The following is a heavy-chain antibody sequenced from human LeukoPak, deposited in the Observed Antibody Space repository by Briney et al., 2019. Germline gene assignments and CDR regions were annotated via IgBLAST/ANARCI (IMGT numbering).Heavy chain of an antibody. V-gene: IGHV1-24*01. Sequence: ASVKGSCKVSGYTPTELSMHWVRQAPGNGLEWMGRIDPEDGETIYAQKFQGRVTMTEDTSTDTTYMELSSLRSEDTAVYYCAALREENGIDLWGPGNPVTVSS. J-gene: IGHJ6*02. CDR3: AALREENGIDL. CDR1: GYTPTELS. CDR2: IDPEDGET.